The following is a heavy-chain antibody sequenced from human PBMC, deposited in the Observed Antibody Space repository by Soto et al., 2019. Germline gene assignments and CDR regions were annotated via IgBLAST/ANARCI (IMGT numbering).Heavy chain of an antibody. D-gene: IGHD3-10*01. CDR3: ARGSSSGSSPSGMDV. CDR1: GGSTSSGGYY. V-gene: IGHV4-31*03. CDR2: IYYSGST. Sequence: SETLSLTCTVSGGSTSSGGYYWSWIRQHPGKGLEWIGYIYYSGSTYYNPSLKSRVTISVDTSKNQFSLKLSSVTAADTAVYYCARGSSSGSSPSGMDVWGQGTTVTVSS. J-gene: IGHJ6*02.